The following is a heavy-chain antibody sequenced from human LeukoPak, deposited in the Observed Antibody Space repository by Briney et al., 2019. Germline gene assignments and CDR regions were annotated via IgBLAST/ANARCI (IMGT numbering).Heavy chain of an antibody. CDR1: GFIIDDYA. J-gene: IGHJ2*01. Sequence: PGRSLRLSCAASGFIIDDYAMHWVRQAPGKGLEWVSGIGWNRGSIGYADSVKGRFTISRDNAKNSLYLQMNSLRADDMALYYCAKTTVETPDWYFDLWGRGTLVTVSS. V-gene: IGHV3-9*03. CDR3: AKTTVETPDWYFDL. D-gene: IGHD4-23*01. CDR2: IGWNRGSI.